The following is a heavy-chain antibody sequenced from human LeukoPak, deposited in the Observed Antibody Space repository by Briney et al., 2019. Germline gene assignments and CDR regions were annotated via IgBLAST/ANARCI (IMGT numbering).Heavy chain of an antibody. CDR3: AKVSFDYDSSGYYHPTFDY. V-gene: IGHV3-23*01. D-gene: IGHD3-22*01. CDR2: ISGSGGST. J-gene: IGHJ4*02. CDR1: RFTFSSYA. Sequence: PGGSLRLSCAASRFTFSSYAMSWVRQAPGKGLEWVSAISGSGGSTYYADSVKGRFTISRDNSKNTLYLQMNSLRAEDTAVYYCAKVSFDYDSSGYYHPTFDYWGQGTLVTVSS.